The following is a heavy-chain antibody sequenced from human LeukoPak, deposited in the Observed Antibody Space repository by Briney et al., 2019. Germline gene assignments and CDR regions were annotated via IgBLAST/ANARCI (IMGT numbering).Heavy chain of an antibody. Sequence: GGSLRLSCAASGFTFSNYWMHWVRHAPGKGLVWVSRINTDGSRITYADSVKGRFTISRDNAMNTVYLQMNSLRAEDTAVYYCARVLSGSWDWFDPWGQGTLVTVSS. CDR2: INTDGSRI. J-gene: IGHJ5*02. CDR1: GFTFSNYW. V-gene: IGHV3-74*01. D-gene: IGHD3-22*01. CDR3: ARVLSGSWDWFDP.